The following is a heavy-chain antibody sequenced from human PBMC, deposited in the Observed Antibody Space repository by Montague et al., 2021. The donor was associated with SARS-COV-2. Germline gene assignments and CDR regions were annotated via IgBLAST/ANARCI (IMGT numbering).Heavy chain of an antibody. CDR3: ARVGYGSGSYWAFDI. J-gene: IGHJ3*02. CDR2: ISYDGSNK. D-gene: IGHD3-10*01. Sequence: SLRLSCAASGFTFSSYAMHWVRQAPGKGLEWVAVISYDGSNKFYADSVKGRFTISRDNSKNTLYLQMNSLRADDTAVYYCARVGYGSGSYWAFDIWDQGTMVTVSS. CDR1: GFTFSSYA. V-gene: IGHV3-30-3*01.